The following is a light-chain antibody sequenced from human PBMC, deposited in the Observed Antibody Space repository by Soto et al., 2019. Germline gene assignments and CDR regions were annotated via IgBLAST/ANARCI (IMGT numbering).Light chain of an antibody. Sequence: QSALTQPPSASGSPGQSVTISCTGTGSDVGGYNYVSWYQQHPGKAPKLMIYEVTKRPSGVPDRFSGSKSGNTASLTVSGLQADDEAVYYCYSYAGRNIWVFGGGTKLTVL. J-gene: IGLJ3*02. CDR3: YSYAGRNIWV. V-gene: IGLV2-8*01. CDR1: GSDVGGYNY. CDR2: EVT.